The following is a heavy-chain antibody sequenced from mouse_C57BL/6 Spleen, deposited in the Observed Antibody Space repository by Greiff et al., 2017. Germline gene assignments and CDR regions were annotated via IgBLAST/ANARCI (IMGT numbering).Heavy chain of an antibody. D-gene: IGHD1-1*01. CDR1: GYTFTSYD. J-gene: IGHJ1*03. Sequence: VQVVESGPELVKPGASVKLSCKASGYTFTSYDINWVKQRPGQGLEWIGWIYPRDGSTKYNEKFKGKDTLTVDTSSSTAYMELHSLTSEDSAVYFCAIEYYYGSSYYFDVWGTGTTVTVSS. CDR2: IYPRDGST. V-gene: IGHV1-85*01. CDR3: AIEYYYGSSYYFDV.